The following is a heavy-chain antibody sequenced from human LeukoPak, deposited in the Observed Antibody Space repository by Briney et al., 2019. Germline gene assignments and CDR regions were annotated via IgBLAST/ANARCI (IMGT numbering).Heavy chain of an antibody. V-gene: IGHV1-69*13. D-gene: IGHD5-18*01. CDR1: GGTFSSYA. CDR2: IIPIFGTA. J-gene: IGHJ6*03. CDR3: ARGDTAMVMWNYYMDV. Sequence: SVKVSCKASGGTFSSYAISWVRQAPGQGLEWMGGIIPIFGTANYAQKFQGRVTITADESTSTAYMELSSLRSEDTAVYYCARGDTAMVMWNYYMDVWGRGTTVTVSS.